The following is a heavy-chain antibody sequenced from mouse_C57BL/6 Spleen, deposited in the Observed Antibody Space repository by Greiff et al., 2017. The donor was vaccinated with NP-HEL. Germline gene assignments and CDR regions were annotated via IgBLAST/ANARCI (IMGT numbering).Heavy chain of an antibody. J-gene: IGHJ2*01. V-gene: IGHV14-2*01. CDR2: IDPEDGET. Sequence: EVQLQQSGAELVKPGASVKLSCTASGFNIKDYYMHWVKQRTEQGLEWIGRIDPEDGETKDAPKFQGKATITADTSSNTAYLQLSRLTSEDTAVYYCARSGSTYVQYYFDYWGQCTTLTVSS. CDR3: ARSGSTYVQYYFDY. CDR1: GFNIKDYY. D-gene: IGHD5-1*01.